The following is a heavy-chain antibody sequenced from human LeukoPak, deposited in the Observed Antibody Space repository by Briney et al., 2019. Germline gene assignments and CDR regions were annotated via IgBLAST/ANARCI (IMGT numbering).Heavy chain of an antibody. Sequence: GGSLRLSCAASGFNVSRNYMNWVRQAPGKGLEWVSVIYSGGSTYYADSVKGRFTISRDNSKNTLYLQMNSLRAEDTAVYYCARDGYNDYGGRYFDYWGQGTLVTVSS. J-gene: IGHJ4*02. CDR1: GFNVSRNY. D-gene: IGHD4-23*01. V-gene: IGHV3-66*01. CDR3: ARDGYNDYGGRYFDY. CDR2: IYSGGST.